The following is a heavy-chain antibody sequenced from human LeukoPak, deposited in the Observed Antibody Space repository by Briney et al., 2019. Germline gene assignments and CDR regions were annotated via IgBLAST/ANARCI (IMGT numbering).Heavy chain of an antibody. D-gene: IGHD2-2*01. CDR2: IYSTGST. CDR3: ASAREYCINSNCYEYYQD. CDR1: GLPVRPSS. Sequence: GGSLRLSCAASGLPVRPSSMSWVRQAPGKGLEWVSVIYSTGSTYYEDSVNCRFTISRDTSKITVHLQLNRLRVEDTAVYYCASAREYCINSNCYEYYQDWGQGTLVTVSS. J-gene: IGHJ1*01. V-gene: IGHV3-53*01.